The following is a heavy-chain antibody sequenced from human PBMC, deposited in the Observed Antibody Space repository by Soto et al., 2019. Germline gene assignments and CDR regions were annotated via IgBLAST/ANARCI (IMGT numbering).Heavy chain of an antibody. CDR1: GFTFSSYS. Sequence: HPGGSLRLSCAASGFTFSSYSMTWVRQPPGKGLEWLSYISTSSSTIYYADSVKGRFTISRDNAKNSLFLQMNSLRDEDTAVYYCARAGAGAGYYYYYGMDCWGQGTTVTVSS. J-gene: IGHJ6*02. D-gene: IGHD6-19*01. CDR3: ARAGAGAGYYYYYGMDC. V-gene: IGHV3-48*02. CDR2: ISTSSSTI.